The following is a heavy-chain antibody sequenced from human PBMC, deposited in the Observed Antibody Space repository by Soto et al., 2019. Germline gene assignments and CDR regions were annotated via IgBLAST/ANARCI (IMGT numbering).Heavy chain of an antibody. D-gene: IGHD2-2*01. CDR2: ISAYNGNT. CDR1: GYTFTSYG. V-gene: IGHV1-18*01. Sequence: GASVKVSCKASGYTFTSYGISWVRQAPGQGLEWMGWISAYNGNTNYAQKLQGRVTMTTDTSTSTAYMELRSLGSDDTAVYYCARDRLLVPAAIASGPSEPDAFDIWGQGTMVTVSS. CDR3: ARDRLLVPAAIASGPSEPDAFDI. J-gene: IGHJ3*02.